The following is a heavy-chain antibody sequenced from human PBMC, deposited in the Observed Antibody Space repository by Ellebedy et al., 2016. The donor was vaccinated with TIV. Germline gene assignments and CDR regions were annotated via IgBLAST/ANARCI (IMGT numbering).Heavy chain of an antibody. Sequence: SLKISCAASGFTFDDYAMHWVRQAPGKGLEWVSGISCNSGSIGYADSVKGRFTISRDNAKNSLYMQMNSLRAEDTALYYCAKGYCSGGSCNFDSWGQGTLVTVSS. CDR1: GFTFDDYA. CDR3: AKGYCSGGSCNFDS. V-gene: IGHV3-9*01. J-gene: IGHJ4*02. D-gene: IGHD2-15*01. CDR2: ISCNSGSI.